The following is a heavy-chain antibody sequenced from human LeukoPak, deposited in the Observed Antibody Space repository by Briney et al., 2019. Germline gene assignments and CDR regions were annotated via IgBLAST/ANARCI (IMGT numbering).Heavy chain of an antibody. Sequence: GGSLRLSCAASGFTFSNAWMSWVRQAPGKGLEWVGRIESKTDGGTTDYAAPVKGRFTISRDDSKDTLYLQMNSLKTEDTAVYYCTTDAPISIYSYGTTNWFDPWGQGTLVTVSS. J-gene: IGHJ5*02. D-gene: IGHD5-18*01. CDR3: TTDAPISIYSYGTTNWFDP. CDR1: GFTFSNAW. V-gene: IGHV3-15*04. CDR2: IESKTDGGTT.